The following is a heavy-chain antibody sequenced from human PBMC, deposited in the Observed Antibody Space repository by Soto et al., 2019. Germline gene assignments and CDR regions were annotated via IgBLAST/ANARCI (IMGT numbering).Heavy chain of an antibody. CDR3: TTRPVGGGGDY. V-gene: IGHV3-15*07. CDR1: GFTVSNAW. J-gene: IGHJ4*02. D-gene: IGHD3-16*01. CDR2: IKSKTDGETT. Sequence: EVQLVESGGGLVKPGGCLRLSCAVSGFTVSNAWVNWVRQAPGEGLEWVGRIKSKTDGETTDYAAPVKGRFTISRDDSKNTLYLQMKSLKTEDTAVYYCTTRPVGGGGDYWGQGTLVTVSS.